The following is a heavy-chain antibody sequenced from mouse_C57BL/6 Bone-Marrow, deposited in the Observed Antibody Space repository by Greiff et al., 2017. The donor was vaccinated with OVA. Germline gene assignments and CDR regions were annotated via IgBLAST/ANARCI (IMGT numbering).Heavy chain of an antibody. J-gene: IGHJ3*01. CDR2: IRNKANGYTT. V-gene: IGHV7-3*01. CDR1: GFTFTDYY. Sequence: EVKLVESGGGLVQPGGSLSLSCAASGFTFTDYYMSWVRQPPGKALEWLGFIRNKANGYTTEYSASVKGRFTISRDNSQSILYLQMNALRAEDSATYYCARSRWFLFAYWGQGTLVTVSA. D-gene: IGHD2-3*01. CDR3: ARSRWFLFAY.